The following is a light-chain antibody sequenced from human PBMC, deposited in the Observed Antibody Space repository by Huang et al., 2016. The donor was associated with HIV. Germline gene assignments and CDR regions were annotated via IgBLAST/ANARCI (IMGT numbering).Light chain of an antibody. CDR1: QSLLHSNGYTY. CDR3: MQALQTPRT. V-gene: IGKV2-28*01. J-gene: IGKJ1*01. Sequence: DIVMTQSPLSLPVTPGESASISCRSSQSLLHSNGYTYLDWYLQKPGQSPQLLIYFGSHRASGVPDRFSGSGSGTDFTLKVNRVEAEDVGIYYCMQALQTPRTFGQGTKVEIK. CDR2: FGS.